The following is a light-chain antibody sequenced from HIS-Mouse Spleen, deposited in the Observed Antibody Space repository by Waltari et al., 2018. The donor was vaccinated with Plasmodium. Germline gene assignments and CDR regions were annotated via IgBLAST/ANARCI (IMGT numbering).Light chain of an antibody. Sequence: SYELTQPPSVSVSPGQTARITCSGDALPKKYAYWYQQKSGQAPVLVIYEDIKRPSGIPEGCSGSSSGTMATLTISGAQVEDEADYFCYSTDSSGNHRVFGGGTKLTVL. J-gene: IGLJ3*02. V-gene: IGLV3-10*01. CDR1: ALPKKY. CDR3: YSTDSSGNHRV. CDR2: EDI.